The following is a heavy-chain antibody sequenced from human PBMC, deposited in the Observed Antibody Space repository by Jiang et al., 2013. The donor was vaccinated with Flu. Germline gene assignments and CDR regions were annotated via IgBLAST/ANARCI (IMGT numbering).Heavy chain of an antibody. CDR2: GTT. V-gene: IGHV3-15*01. Sequence: GTTDYAAPVKGRFTISRDDSKNTLYLQMNSLKIEDTAVYYCTTAVVVTARGAFDIWGQGTMVTVSS. D-gene: IGHD2-21*02. CDR3: TTAVVVTARGAFDI. J-gene: IGHJ3*02.